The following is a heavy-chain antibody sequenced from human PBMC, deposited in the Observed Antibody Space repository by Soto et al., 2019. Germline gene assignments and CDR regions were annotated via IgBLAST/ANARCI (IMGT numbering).Heavy chain of an antibody. D-gene: IGHD6-13*01. CDR3: ARDLAAAAY. CDR2: INPLPTSGST. J-gene: IGHJ4*02. V-gene: IGHV1-46*01. CDR1: GYIFTNYY. Sequence: QVQLVQSGAEVKKPRASVKVSCKASGYIFTNYYIHWVRQAPGQGLEWMAIINPLPTSGSTNYAQEFQGRVTVTRDTSTSTVYMELNSLRSDDMAIYYCARDLAAAAYWGQGTLVTVSS.